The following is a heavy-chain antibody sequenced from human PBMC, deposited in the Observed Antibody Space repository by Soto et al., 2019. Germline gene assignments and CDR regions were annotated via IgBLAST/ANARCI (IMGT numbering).Heavy chain of an antibody. CDR3: ARDRLMATAGTARHYFGLDV. V-gene: IGHV4-59*01. CDR2: ISFSGAT. Sequence: PSETLSLTCTVSGVSITSYFWSWIRQTPGKGLDWIGSISFSGATYSNPSLKGRAALSVDTSENHLSLTLNSVTSADTAVYYCARDRLMATAGTARHYFGLDVWGQGTTVTVSS. D-gene: IGHD5-18*01. CDR1: GVSITSYF. J-gene: IGHJ6*02.